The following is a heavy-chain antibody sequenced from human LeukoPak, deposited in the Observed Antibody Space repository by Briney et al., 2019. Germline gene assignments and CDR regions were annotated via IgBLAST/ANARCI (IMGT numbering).Heavy chain of an antibody. CDR1: GFTFSSYA. V-gene: IGHV3-23*01. J-gene: IGHJ6*03. CDR2: ITGSGGST. CDR3: AKDPLYYDFWSGPRYYYYMDV. D-gene: IGHD3-3*01. Sequence: GGSLRLSCAASGFTFSSYAMSWVRQAPGKGLEWVSAITGSGGSTYYADSVKGRFTISRDNSRNTLYLQMNSLRAEDTAVYYCAKDPLYYDFWSGPRYYYYMDVWGKGTTVTVSS.